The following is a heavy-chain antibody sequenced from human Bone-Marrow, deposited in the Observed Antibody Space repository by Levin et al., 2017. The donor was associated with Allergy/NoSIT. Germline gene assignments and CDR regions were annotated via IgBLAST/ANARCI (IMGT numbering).Heavy chain of an antibody. CDR1: GLTFSSYG. D-gene: IGHD3-22*01. CDR2: ISYDGINK. J-gene: IGHJ5*02. V-gene: IGHV3-30*18. Sequence: SCAASGLTFSSYGMHWVRQAPGKGLEWVALISYDGINKKYADSLKGRVTISRDNSKNTLYLQLHSLRTEDTAVYFCAKGDYYDSPMAWGRGTLVSVSS. CDR3: AKGDYYDSPMA.